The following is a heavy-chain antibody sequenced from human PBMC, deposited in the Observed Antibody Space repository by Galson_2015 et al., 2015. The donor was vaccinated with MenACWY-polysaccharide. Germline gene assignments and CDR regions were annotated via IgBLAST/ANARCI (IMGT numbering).Heavy chain of an antibody. D-gene: IGHD6-6*01. V-gene: IGHV3-74*01. CDR3: ARGITSSN. CDR1: GFTFNTHW. CDR2: INRDGSNT. Sequence: SLRLSCAASGFTFNTHWMHWVRQAPGKGLMWVSRINRDGSNTDYADSVKGRFTISRDNAKNTLFLQMKSLRAEDTAVYYCARGITSSNWGQGTLVTVSS. J-gene: IGHJ4*02.